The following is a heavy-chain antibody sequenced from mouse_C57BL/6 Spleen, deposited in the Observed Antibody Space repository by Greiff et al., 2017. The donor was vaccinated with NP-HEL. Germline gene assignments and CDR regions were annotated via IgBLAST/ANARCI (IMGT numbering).Heavy chain of an antibody. CDR1: GYTITDYN. Sequence: VQLQQSGAELVKPGASVKIPCKASGYTITDYNMDWVKQSHGKSLEWIGDINPNNGGTIYNQKFKGKATLTVDTSSSTAYMELRSLTSEDTAVYYCASNSRSPPSCAMNYWGQGTSVTVSS. CDR3: ASNSRSPPSCAMNY. V-gene: IGHV1-18*01. J-gene: IGHJ4*01. D-gene: IGHD3-1*01. CDR2: INPNNGGT.